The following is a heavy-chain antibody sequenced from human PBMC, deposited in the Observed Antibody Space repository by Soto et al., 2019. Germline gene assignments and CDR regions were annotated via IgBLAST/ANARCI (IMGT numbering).Heavy chain of an antibody. CDR3: ARISGLRNDFDV. CDR1: NYLFGAFG. V-gene: IGHV1-18*01. CDR2: ITPYNVDT. J-gene: IGHJ3*01. D-gene: IGHD1-1*01. Sequence: QVQLVQSGAEVKNPGASVKVSCKASNYLFGAFGISWVRQAPGQGLEWMGWITPYNVDTHYAEKFQDRVTMSADKSTKTWYIEVRSLPTRDTAVYYCARISGLRNDFDVWGEGTVVTVS.